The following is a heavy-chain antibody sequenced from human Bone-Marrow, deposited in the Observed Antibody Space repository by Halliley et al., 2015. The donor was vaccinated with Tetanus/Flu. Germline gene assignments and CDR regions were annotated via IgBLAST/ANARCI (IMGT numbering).Heavy chain of an antibody. Sequence: SLRLSCAASGFTFSSYTMNWVRQAPGKGLEWVSSLSSSGSYIYYADSVKGRFTISRDNFKNSLSLQMNSLRAEDTAVYYCAREGGRGFGADDFFDLWGQGPLVTFSS. CDR1: GFTFSSYT. J-gene: IGHJ4*02. V-gene: IGHV3-21*06. CDR2: LSSSGSYI. D-gene: IGHD3-3*01. CDR3: AREGGRGFGADDFFDL.